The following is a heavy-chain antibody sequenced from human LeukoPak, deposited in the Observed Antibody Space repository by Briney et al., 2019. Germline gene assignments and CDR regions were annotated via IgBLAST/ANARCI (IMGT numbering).Heavy chain of an antibody. CDR3: ARDRPYSGSHDAFDI. CDR2: IYHSGST. J-gene: IGHJ3*02. V-gene: IGHV4-4*02. CDR1: GGSISSSNW. D-gene: IGHD1-26*01. Sequence: KPSETLSLTCAVSGGSISSSNWWSWVRQPPGKGLEWIGEIYHSGSTNYNPSLKSRVTISVDKSKNQFSLKLSSVTAADTVVYYCARDRPYSGSHDAFDIWGQGTMVTVSS.